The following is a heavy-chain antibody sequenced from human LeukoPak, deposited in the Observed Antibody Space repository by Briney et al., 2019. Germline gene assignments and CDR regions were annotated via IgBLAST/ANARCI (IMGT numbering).Heavy chain of an antibody. CDR1: GYTFTSYG. J-gene: IGHJ3*01. V-gene: IGHV1-18*01. CDR3: ARSNSGWEDV. Sequence: ASVKVSCKAYGYTFTSYGISWVRQAPGQGLEWMGWISAYNGETYYAQSLQDRVTMTRDTSTSTAYMELRSLRSDDTAVYYCARSNSGWEDVWGQGTMVTVSS. CDR2: ISAYNGET. D-gene: IGHD6-19*01.